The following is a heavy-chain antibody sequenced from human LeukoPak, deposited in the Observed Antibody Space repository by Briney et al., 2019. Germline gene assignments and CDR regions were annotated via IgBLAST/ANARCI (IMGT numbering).Heavy chain of an antibody. V-gene: IGHV3-30-3*01. D-gene: IGHD5-18*01. CDR1: GFTFSSYA. Sequence: GRSLRLSCAASGFTFSSYAMHWVRKAPGKGLEWVAVISYDGSNKYYADSVKGRFTISRDNSKNTLYLQMNSLRAEDTAVYYWARETAMVTWGQGTLVTVSS. CDR2: ISYDGSNK. J-gene: IGHJ4*02. CDR3: ARETAMVT.